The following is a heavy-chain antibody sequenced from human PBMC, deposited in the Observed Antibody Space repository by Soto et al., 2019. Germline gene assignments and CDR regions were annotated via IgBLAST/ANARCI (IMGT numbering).Heavy chain of an antibody. CDR1: GYTFTGYY. CDR3: ASEHCSGGSCDSPGGY. CDR2: SNPNSGGT. J-gene: IGHJ4*02. Sequence: QVQLVQSGAEVKKPGASVKVSCKASGYTFTGYYMHWVRQAPGQGLEWMGWSNPNSGGTNYAQKFQGRVTMTSDTSISTAYMELSRLRSDDTAVYYCASEHCSGGSCDSPGGYGGQGTLVTVSS. V-gene: IGHV1-2*02. D-gene: IGHD2-15*01.